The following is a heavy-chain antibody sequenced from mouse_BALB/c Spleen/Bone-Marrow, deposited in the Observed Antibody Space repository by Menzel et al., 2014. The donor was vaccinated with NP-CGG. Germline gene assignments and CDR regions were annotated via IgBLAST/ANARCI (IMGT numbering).Heavy chain of an antibody. CDR2: INPDSSTI. CDR3: ARLGYYGTMDY. Sequence: EVQGVESGGGLVQPGGSLKLSCAASGFDSSGYWMSWVRQAPGKGLEWIGEINPDSSTINYTPSLKDKFIISRDNAKNTLYLQTSKVRSEDTALYYCARLGYYGTMDYWGQGTSVTVSS. CDR1: GFDSSGYW. J-gene: IGHJ4*01. V-gene: IGHV4-1*02. D-gene: IGHD1-1*01.